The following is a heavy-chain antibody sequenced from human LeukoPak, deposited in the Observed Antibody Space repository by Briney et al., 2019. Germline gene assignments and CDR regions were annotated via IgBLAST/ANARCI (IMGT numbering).Heavy chain of an antibody. V-gene: IGHV5-51*01. CDR2: IYPGDSDT. CDR1: GYSFTSYW. CDR3: ARRGEAMDPFDY. Sequence: GESLKISCKDSGYSFTSYWIGWVRQMPGKGLEWMGIIYPGDSDTRYSPSFQGQVTISADKSINTAYLQWSSMKASDTAIYYCARRGEAMDPFDYWGQGTLVTVSS. D-gene: IGHD5-18*01. J-gene: IGHJ4*02.